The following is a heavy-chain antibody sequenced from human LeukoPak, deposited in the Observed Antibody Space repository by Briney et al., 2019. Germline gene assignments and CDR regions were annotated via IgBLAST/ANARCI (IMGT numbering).Heavy chain of an antibody. CDR2: INPSGGST. Sequence: PGGPLRLSCAASGFTFSSYWMHWVRQAPGRGLEWVSAINPSGGSTYYADSVKGRFTISRDNSKNTLYLQMNSLRAEDTALYFCAKAVSHSYFDFWGQGTLVTVSA. CDR1: GFTFSSYW. D-gene: IGHD6-19*01. CDR3: AKAVSHSYFDF. J-gene: IGHJ4*02. V-gene: IGHV3-23*01.